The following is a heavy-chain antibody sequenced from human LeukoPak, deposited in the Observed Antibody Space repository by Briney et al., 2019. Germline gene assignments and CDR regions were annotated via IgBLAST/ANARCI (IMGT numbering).Heavy chain of an antibody. Sequence: GGSLRLSCAASGFTFSSYAMHWVRQAPGKGLEYVSAISSNGGSTYYANSVKGRFTISRDNSKNTLYLQMGSLRAEDMAVYYCARVLYGDGYSDWGQGTLVTVSS. CDR3: ARVLYGDGYSD. V-gene: IGHV3-64*01. CDR2: ISSNGGST. J-gene: IGHJ4*02. CDR1: GFTFSSYA. D-gene: IGHD5-24*01.